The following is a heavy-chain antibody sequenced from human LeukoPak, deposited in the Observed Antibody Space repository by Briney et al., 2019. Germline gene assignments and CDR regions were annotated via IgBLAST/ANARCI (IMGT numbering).Heavy chain of an antibody. CDR2: IIPIFGTA. D-gene: IGHD3-22*01. J-gene: IGHJ4*02. CDR3: ATYYDSSGFLDY. Sequence: SVKVSCKASRGTFSSYAISWVRQAPGQGLEWMGGIIPIFGTANYAQKFQGRVTITADESTSTAYMELSSLRSEDTAVYYCATYYDSSGFLDYWGQGTLVTVSS. CDR1: RGTFSSYA. V-gene: IGHV1-69*13.